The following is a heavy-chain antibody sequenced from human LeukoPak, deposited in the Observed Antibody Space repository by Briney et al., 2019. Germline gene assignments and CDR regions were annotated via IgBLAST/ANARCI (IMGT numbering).Heavy chain of an antibody. Sequence: SQTLSLTCTVSGGSISSGGYYWSWIRQHPGKGLEWIGYIYYSGSTYYNPSLKSRVTISVDTSKNQISLKLSSVTAADTAVYYCARERRDGYNYQGAFDIWGQGTMVTVSS. CDR3: ARERRDGYNYQGAFDI. J-gene: IGHJ3*02. CDR2: IYYSGST. D-gene: IGHD5-24*01. CDR1: GGSISSGGYY. V-gene: IGHV4-31*03.